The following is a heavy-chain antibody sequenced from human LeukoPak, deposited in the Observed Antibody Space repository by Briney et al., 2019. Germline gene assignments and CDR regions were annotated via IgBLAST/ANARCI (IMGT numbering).Heavy chain of an antibody. D-gene: IGHD3-10*01. Sequence: SETLSLTCTVSGGSISSGDYYWSWIRQPPGKGLEWIGCIYYSGSTYYNPSLKSRVTISVDTSKNQFSLKLSSVTAADTAVYYCARDIGSGSYSDYWGPGTLVTVSS. V-gene: IGHV4-30-4*08. CDR2: IYYSGST. CDR1: GGSISSGDYY. J-gene: IGHJ4*02. CDR3: ARDIGSGSYSDY.